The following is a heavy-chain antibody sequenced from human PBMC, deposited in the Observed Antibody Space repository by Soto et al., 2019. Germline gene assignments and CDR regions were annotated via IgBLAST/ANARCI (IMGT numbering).Heavy chain of an antibody. Sequence: QVQLVESGGGVVKPGRSLRISCAASGFTFSSYGMHWVRQAPGKGLEWVAVISDDGSNKYYADSVKGRFTISRDNSKNTLYLQMNSLRAEDTAVYYCAKDLGTMFGVAKGYYYSYGMDVWGQGTTVTVSS. CDR1: GFTFSSYG. D-gene: IGHD3-3*01. CDR2: ISDDGSNK. CDR3: AKDLGTMFGVAKGYYYSYGMDV. J-gene: IGHJ6*02. V-gene: IGHV3-30*18.